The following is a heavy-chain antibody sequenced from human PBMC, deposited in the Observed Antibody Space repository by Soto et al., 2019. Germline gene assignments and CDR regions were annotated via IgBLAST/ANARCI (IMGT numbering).Heavy chain of an antibody. V-gene: IGHV1-24*01. Sequence: ASVKVSCKVSGYTLTELSMHWVRQAPGKGLEWMGGFDPEDGETIYAQKFQGRVTMTEDTSTDTACMELSSLRSEDTAVYYCATASFGVTTNYYYYGMDVWGQGTTVTVS. D-gene: IGHD3-10*01. CDR3: ATASFGVTTNYYYYGMDV. J-gene: IGHJ6*02. CDR1: GYTLTELS. CDR2: FDPEDGET.